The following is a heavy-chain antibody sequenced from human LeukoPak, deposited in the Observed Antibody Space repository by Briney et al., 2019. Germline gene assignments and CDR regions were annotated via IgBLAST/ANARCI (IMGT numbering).Heavy chain of an antibody. CDR3: VRSGGYQGGY. CDR2: IHYSRGT. J-gene: IGHJ4*02. V-gene: IGHV4-31*03. D-gene: IGHD2-2*01. Sequence: SETLSLTCTVSGGSISSGNFYWSWTRQHPGKDLEWIGYIHYSRGTDYNPSLRSRVTISLDTSNNQFSLKLSSVTAADTAVYYCVRSGGYQGGYWGQGTLVTVSS. CDR1: GGSISSGNFY.